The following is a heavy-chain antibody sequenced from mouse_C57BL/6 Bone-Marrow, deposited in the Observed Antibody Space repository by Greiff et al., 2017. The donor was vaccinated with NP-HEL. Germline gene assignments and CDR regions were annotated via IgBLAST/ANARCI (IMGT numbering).Heavy chain of an antibody. CDR3: TLTGFDY. D-gene: IGHD4-1*01. CDR2: IDPENGDT. V-gene: IGHV14-4*01. J-gene: IGHJ2*01. CDR1: GFNIKDDY. Sequence: VHVKQSGAELVRPGASVKLSCTASGFNIKDDYMHWVKQRPEQGLEWIGWIDPENGDTEYASKFQGKATITADTSSNTAYLQLSSLTSEDTVVYYSTLTGFDYWGHGTTLTASS.